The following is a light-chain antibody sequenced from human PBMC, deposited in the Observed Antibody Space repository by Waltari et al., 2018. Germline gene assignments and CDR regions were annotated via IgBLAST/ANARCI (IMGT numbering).Light chain of an antibody. CDR2: EGN. J-gene: IGLJ1*01. CDR1: SHDVGGFNY. V-gene: IGLV2-14*01. CDR3: SSYTRTNTYV. Sequence: QSALTQPASVSGSPGQSITISCTGTSHDVGGFNYFPWYQQYPGTAPKLILYEGNKRPSGVSNRFSGSKSGNTASLTISGLQAEDEADYYCSSYTRTNTYVFGTGTGVTVL.